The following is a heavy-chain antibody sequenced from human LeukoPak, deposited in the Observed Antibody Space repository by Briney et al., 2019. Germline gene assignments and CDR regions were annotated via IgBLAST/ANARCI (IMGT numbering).Heavy chain of an antibody. D-gene: IGHD4-17*01. CDR2: IYTSGST. CDR1: GGSISSYY. V-gene: IGHV4-4*07. Sequence: PSETLSLTCTVSGGSISSYYWSWIRQPAGKGLEWIGRIYTSGSTNYNPSLKSRVTMSVDTSKNQFSLRLSSVTAADTAVYYCARDMTTVTTGWFDPWGQGTLVTVSS. J-gene: IGHJ5*02. CDR3: ARDMTTVTTGWFDP.